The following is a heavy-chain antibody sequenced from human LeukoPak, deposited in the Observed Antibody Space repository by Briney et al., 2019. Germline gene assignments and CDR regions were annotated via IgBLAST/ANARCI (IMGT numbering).Heavy chain of an antibody. V-gene: IGHV3-30-3*01. CDR2: ISYDGSNK. CDR3: SGYFVAGSTWDV. D-gene: IGHD3-22*01. J-gene: IGHJ6*02. Sequence: PGGSLRLSCAASGFTFSSYAVHWVRQAPGKGLEWVAVISYDGSNKYYADSVKGRFTISRDNSKNTLYLQMNSLRAEDTAVYYCSGYFVAGSTWDVWGQGTTVTVSS. CDR1: GFTFSSYA.